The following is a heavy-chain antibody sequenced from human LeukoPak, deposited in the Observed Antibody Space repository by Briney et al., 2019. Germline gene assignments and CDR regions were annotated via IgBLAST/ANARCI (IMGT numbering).Heavy chain of an antibody. Sequence: PSETLSLTCSVSGYSISSAYYWGWIRQPPGKGLEWIGTMYHSGSTNYNPSLKSRVTISVDTSKNQFSLKLSSVTAADTAVYFCARGFRGDNFDYWGQGTLVTVSS. CDR2: MYHSGST. D-gene: IGHD7-27*01. CDR1: GYSISSAYY. V-gene: IGHV4-38-2*02. CDR3: ARGFRGDNFDY. J-gene: IGHJ4*02.